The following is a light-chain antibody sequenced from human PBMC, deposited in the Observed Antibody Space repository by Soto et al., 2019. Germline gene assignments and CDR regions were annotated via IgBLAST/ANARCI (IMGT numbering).Light chain of an antibody. Sequence: EIVMTQSPATLSVSPGERATLSCRASQSVGSNLAWYQQKPGQAPRLLIYGASTRATGIPARFSGSGSGTDFTLTISRLEPEDFAVYYCHQFGSSPPAFTFGQGTKLEI. J-gene: IGKJ2*01. CDR1: QSVGSN. CDR3: HQFGSSPPAFT. CDR2: GAS. V-gene: IGKV3-15*01.